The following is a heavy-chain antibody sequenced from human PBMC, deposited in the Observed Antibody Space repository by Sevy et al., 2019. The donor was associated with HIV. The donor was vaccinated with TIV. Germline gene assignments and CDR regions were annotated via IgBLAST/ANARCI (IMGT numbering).Heavy chain of an antibody. D-gene: IGHD3-10*01. V-gene: IGHV3-7*04. CDR1: GFGFSGTW. CDR3: AKDRGWKTFDY. Sequence: GGSLRLSCAASGFGFSGTWMNWARQAPGKGLEWVAIISPEGSRIDYADSVKGRLIISRDNANSSVSLQMNSLRVEDMGVYYCAKDRGWKTFDYWGQGALVTVSS. CDR2: ISPEGSRI. J-gene: IGHJ4*02.